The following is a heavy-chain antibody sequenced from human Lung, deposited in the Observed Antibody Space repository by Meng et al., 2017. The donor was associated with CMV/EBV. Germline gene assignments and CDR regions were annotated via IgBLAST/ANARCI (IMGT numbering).Heavy chain of an antibody. V-gene: IGHV1-69*02. D-gene: IGHD3-16*01. CDR1: GGTFSSYT. CDR2: IIPILGIA. Sequence: SXXVSXKTSGGTFSSYTISWVRQAPGQGLEWMGRIIPILGIASYSQKFQGRVTITADKSTSTAYMELSSLRSEDTAVYYCAKWGWGALYGGMDVWGQGTTITVSS. CDR3: AKWGWGALYGGMDV. J-gene: IGHJ6*02.